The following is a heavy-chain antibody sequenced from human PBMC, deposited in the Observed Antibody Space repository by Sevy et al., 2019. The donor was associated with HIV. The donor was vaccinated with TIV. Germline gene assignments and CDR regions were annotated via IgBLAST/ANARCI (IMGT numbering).Heavy chain of an antibody. D-gene: IGHD3-16*02. Sequence: GGSLRLSCAASGFSFSRSPMHWVRQAPGKGLEWVAVMSYNGNKKYNEDSVKGRFTISRDDSKNTRYLQMNRLRVEDTAVYYCAREGFLTGGLIVSYGMDVWGQGTTVTVSS. CDR3: AREGFLTGGLIVSYGMDV. CDR2: MSYNGNKK. J-gene: IGHJ6*02. CDR1: GFSFSRSP. V-gene: IGHV3-30*04.